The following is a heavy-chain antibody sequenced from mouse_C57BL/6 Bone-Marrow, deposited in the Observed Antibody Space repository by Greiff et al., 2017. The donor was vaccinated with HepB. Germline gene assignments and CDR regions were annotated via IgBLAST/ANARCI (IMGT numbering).Heavy chain of an antibody. CDR1: GYTFTSYW. V-gene: IGHV1-55*01. CDR2: IYPGSGST. D-gene: IGHD1-1*01. J-gene: IGHJ3*01. Sequence: VQLQQSGAELVKPGASVKMSCKASGYTFTSYWITWVKQRPGQGLEWIGDIYPGSGSTNYNEKFKSNATLTVDTSSSTAYMQLSSLTSEDSAVYYCAREGSSPFAYWGQGTLVTVSA. CDR3: AREGSSPFAY.